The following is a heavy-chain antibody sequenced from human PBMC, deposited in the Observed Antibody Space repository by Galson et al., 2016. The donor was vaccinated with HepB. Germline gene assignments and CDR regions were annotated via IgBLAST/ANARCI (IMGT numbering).Heavy chain of an antibody. CDR3: ASSYGNYYYGMDV. CDR2: IFYSGST. V-gene: IGHV4-31*03. D-gene: IGHD5-18*01. J-gene: IGHJ6*02. CDR1: GASIHSGGYY. Sequence: TLSLTCTVSGASIHSGGYYWSWIRQHPGKGLEWIGYIFYSGSTYYNPSLRSRVTISGPTSKNQVSLNLTSVTAADTAVYYCASSYGNYYYGMDVWGQGTTVTVSS.